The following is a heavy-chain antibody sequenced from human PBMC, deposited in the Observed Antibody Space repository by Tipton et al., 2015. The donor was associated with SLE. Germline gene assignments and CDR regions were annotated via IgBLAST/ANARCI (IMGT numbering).Heavy chain of an antibody. CDR2: LSYSGST. V-gene: IGHV4-59*01. CDR3: ARDLGRRYWFDP. CDR1: GGSLSSYY. Sequence: TLSLTCTVSGGSLSSYYWSWIRQSPEKGLEWIGYLSYSGSTNYNPSLESRVTMSVDTSKNQFSLKLNSVTAADTAMYYCARDLGRRYWFDPWGQGTLVTVSS. J-gene: IGHJ5*02.